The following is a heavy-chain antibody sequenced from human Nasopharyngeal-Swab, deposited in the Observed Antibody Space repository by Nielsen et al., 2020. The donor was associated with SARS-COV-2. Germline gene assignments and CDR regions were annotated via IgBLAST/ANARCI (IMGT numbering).Heavy chain of an antibody. D-gene: IGHD1-26*01. CDR3: ARDSGSYPDDAFDI. Sequence: SVKVSCKASGGTFSSYAISWVRQAPGQGLEWMGGIIPIFGTANYAQKFQGRVTITADESTSTAYMELSSLGSEDTAVYYCARDSGSYPDDAFDIWGQGTMVTVSS. CDR2: IIPIFGTA. V-gene: IGHV1-69*13. J-gene: IGHJ3*02. CDR1: GGTFSSYA.